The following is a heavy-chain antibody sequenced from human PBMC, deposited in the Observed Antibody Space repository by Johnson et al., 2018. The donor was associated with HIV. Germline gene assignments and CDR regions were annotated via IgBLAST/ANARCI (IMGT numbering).Heavy chain of an antibody. CDR2: ISGDGSSS. V-gene: IGHV3-74*01. Sequence: VQLVESGGGVVQPGRSLRLSCAASGFTFSSYAIHWVRQAPGKGLMWVSRISGDGSSSSYADSVEGRITISRDNAKNSLYLQMNSLRAEDTAVYYCAKEQSVVVIGIGAFDIWGQGTVVTVSS. CDR1: GFTFSSYA. J-gene: IGHJ3*02. CDR3: AKEQSVVVIGIGAFDI. D-gene: IGHD3-22*01.